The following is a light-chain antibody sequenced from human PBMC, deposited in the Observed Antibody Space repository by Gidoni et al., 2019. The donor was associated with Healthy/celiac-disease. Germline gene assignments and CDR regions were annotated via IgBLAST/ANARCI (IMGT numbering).Light chain of an antibody. CDR3: QQSYSTPVT. CDR2: AAS. J-gene: IGKJ1*01. Sequence: DIQMTQSPSSLSASVGDRVTITCRESQSISSYLNWYQQKPGKAPKLLIYAASSLQSGVPSRFSGSGSGTDFTLTISRLQPEDFATYYCQQSYSTPVTFGQGTKVEIK. V-gene: IGKV1-39*01. CDR1: QSISSY.